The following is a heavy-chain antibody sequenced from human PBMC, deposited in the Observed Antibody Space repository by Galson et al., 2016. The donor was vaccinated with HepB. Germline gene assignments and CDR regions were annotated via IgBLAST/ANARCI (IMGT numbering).Heavy chain of an antibody. CDR2: IWYDGSEK. D-gene: IGHD3-16*02. CDR3: GRGAGGRYYYYGLDV. CDR1: GFGFSNYG. Sequence: SLRLSCAASGFGFSNYGMHWVRQAPGKGLEWVTVIWYDGSEKFYADSVKGRFTISRDNSKNMLYLQMNSLRVEDTAVYYCGRGAGGRYYYYGLDVWGQGTPVTVSS. V-gene: IGHV3-33*01. J-gene: IGHJ6*02.